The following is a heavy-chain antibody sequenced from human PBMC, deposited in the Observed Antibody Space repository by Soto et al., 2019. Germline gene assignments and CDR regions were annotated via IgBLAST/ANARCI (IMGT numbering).Heavy chain of an antibody. D-gene: IGHD6-13*01. Sequence: QVQLVQSGAEVKKPGSSVKVSCKASGGTFSNYAINWVRQAPGQGLEWMGGIIPLFGTPNYAQKFQGRVTITADRSPSTGYMELSSLRSDDTAVYYCAKGAMGTIAATGFDYWGQGTLVTVSS. CDR2: IIPLFGTP. CDR1: GGTFSNYA. J-gene: IGHJ4*02. CDR3: AKGAMGTIAATGFDY. V-gene: IGHV1-69*06.